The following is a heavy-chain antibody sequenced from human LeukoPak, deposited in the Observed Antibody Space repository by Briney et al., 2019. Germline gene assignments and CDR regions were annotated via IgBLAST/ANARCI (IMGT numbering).Heavy chain of an antibody. Sequence: PSQTLSLTCTVSGGSISIGGYYWSWIRQHPGKGLEWIGYIYYSGSTYYNPSLKSRVTISVDTSKNQFSLKLSSVTTADTAVYYCARGGVTVVTIFDYWGQGTLVTVSS. D-gene: IGHD2-21*02. J-gene: IGHJ4*02. CDR1: GGSISIGGYY. CDR2: IYYSGST. V-gene: IGHV4-31*03. CDR3: ARGGVTVVTIFDY.